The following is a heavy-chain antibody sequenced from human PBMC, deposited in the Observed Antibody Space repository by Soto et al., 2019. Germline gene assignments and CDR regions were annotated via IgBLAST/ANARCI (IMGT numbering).Heavy chain of an antibody. V-gene: IGHV1-69*08. D-gene: IGHD5-18*01. J-gene: IGHJ4*02. CDR1: GGTFSSYT. Sequence: QVQLVQSGAEVKKPGSSVKVSCKASGGTFSSYTISWVRQAPGQGLEWMGRIIPILGIANYAQKFQGRVTITADKSTSTAYMELSSLRSEDTAVYYCARDPRGYSYGNDYWGQRTLVTVSS. CDR3: ARDPRGYSYGNDY. CDR2: IIPILGIA.